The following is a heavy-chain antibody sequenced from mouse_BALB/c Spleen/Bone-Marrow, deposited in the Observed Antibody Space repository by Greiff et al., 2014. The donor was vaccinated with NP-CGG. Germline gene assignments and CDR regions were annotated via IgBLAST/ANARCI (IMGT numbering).Heavy chain of an antibody. D-gene: IGHD2-10*02. CDR2: INPITGYI. CDR1: GYTFTSYW. V-gene: IGHV1-7*01. J-gene: IGHJ2*01. CDR3: ARSKYGNYVGFDY. Sequence: VQLQQSGAELAKPGASVQLSCKASGYTFTSYWMHWVKQRPGQGLEWIGYINPITGYIEYNQKFKGKATLTADRSSSTAYMQLSSLTSEDSAVYYCARSKYGNYVGFDYWGQGTTLTVSS.